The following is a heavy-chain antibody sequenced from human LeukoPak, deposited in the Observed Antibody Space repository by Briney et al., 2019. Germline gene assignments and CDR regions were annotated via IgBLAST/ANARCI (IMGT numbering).Heavy chain of an antibody. CDR2: IYYSGST. D-gene: IGHD6-6*01. V-gene: IGHV4-59*01. CDR3: ARDKNRKYSSSSWSPGFDY. J-gene: IGHJ4*02. CDR1: GGSISSYY. Sequence: SETLSLTCTVSGGSISSYYWSWIRQPAGKGLEWIGYIYYSGSTNYNPSLKSRVTISVDTSKNQFSLKLSSVTAADTAVYYCARDKNRKYSSSSWSPGFDYWGQGTLVTVSS.